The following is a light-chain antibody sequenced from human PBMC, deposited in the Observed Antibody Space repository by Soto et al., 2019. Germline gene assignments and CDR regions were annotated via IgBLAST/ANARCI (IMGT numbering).Light chain of an antibody. V-gene: IGKV1-5*03. CDR2: KAS. J-gene: IGKJ1*01. Sequence: IPITQSPSSQSASVGARVTITFRASQSISSYLKWYQHKPGKAPKLLIYKASTLKSGVPSRFSGSGSGTEFTLTISSLQPDDFATYYCQQYNSNSAAFGQGTKVDIK. CDR1: QSISSY. CDR3: QQYNSNSAA.